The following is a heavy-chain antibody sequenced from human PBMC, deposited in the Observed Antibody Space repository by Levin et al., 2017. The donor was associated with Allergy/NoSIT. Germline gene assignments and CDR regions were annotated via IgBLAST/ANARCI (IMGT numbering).Heavy chain of an antibody. J-gene: IGHJ4*02. V-gene: IGHV4-59*01. Sequence: PSETLSLTCTVSGGSISSYYWSWIRQPPGKGLEWIGYIYYSGSTNYNPSLKSRVTISVDTSKNQFSLKLSSVTAADTAVYYCARSIVVVTELGIHFDYWGQGTLVTVSS. CDR2: IYYSGST. CDR1: GGSISSYY. CDR3: ARSIVVVTELGIHFDY. D-gene: IGHD3-22*01.